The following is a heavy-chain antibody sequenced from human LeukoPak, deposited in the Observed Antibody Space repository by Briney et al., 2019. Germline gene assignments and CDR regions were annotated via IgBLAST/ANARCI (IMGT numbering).Heavy chain of an antibody. CDR2: ISSSSSYI. D-gene: IGHD5-24*01. CDR1: GFTFSSYS. CDR3: AKDRSVRLQPGGAFDY. J-gene: IGHJ4*02. V-gene: IGHV3-21*04. Sequence: GGSLRLSCAASGFTFSSYSMSWVRQAPGKGLEWVSSISSSSSYIYYADSVKGRFTISRDNAKNSLYLQMNSLRAEDTALYYCAKDRSVRLQPGGAFDYWGQGTLVTVSS.